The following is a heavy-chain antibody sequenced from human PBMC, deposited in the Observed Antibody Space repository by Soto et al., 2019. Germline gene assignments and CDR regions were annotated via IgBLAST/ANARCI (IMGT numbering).Heavy chain of an antibody. CDR3: AHRVLRTVFGLVTTPASYFDF. D-gene: IGHD3-3*01. Sequence: QITLNESGPTVVRPTETLTLTCRFSGFSLTTSGVGVGWIRQSPGKAPEWLALIYWDDDKRYSASLKSRLTITKDTSKKQVVLTVSDLDPTDTATYYCAHRVLRTVFGLVTTPASYFDFWGQGTPVAVSS. CDR2: IYWDDDK. V-gene: IGHV2-5*02. J-gene: IGHJ4*02. CDR1: GFSLTTSGVG.